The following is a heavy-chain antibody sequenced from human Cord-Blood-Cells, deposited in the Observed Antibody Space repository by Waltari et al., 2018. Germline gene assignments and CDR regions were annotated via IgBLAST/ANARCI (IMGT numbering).Heavy chain of an antibody. D-gene: IGHD6-13*01. CDR3: ASTPRAAGDY. CDR1: GFTFSSYA. Sequence: QVQLVESGGGVVQPGRSLRLSCAASGFTFSSYAMPWVRQAPGKGLEWVAVISYDGSNKYYADSVKGRFTISRDNSKNTLYLQMNSLRAEDTAVYYCASTPRAAGDYWGQGTLVTVSS. CDR2: ISYDGSNK. V-gene: IGHV3-30*04. J-gene: IGHJ4*02.